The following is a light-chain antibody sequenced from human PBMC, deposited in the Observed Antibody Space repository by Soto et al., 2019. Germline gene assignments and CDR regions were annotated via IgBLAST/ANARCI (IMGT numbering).Light chain of an antibody. V-gene: IGKV3-20*01. J-gene: IGKJ3*01. CDR1: ETVATN. CDR3: QQYTT. CDR2: GAS. Sequence: EVLLTQSPATLSLSPGERATLSCWASETVATNLAWYQQRPGQAPRLLIYGASSRATGIPDRFSGSGSGTDFTLTISRLEPEDFAVHYCQQYTTFGPGTKVDIK.